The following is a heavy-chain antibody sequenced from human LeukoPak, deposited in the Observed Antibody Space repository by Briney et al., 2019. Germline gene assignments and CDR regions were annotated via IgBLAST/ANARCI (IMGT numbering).Heavy chain of an antibody. CDR3: ARYSSGWYYRRGNYGMDV. V-gene: IGHV4-59*01. CDR2: IYYSGST. J-gene: IGHJ6*02. CDR1: GGSISIYY. D-gene: IGHD6-19*01. Sequence: PAETLSLTCSVSGGSISIYYWSWIRQPPGKGLEWIGYIYYSGSTNYNPSLKSRVTISVDTSKNQFSLKLSSVTAADTAVYYCARYSSGWYYRRGNYGMDVWGQGTTVTVSS.